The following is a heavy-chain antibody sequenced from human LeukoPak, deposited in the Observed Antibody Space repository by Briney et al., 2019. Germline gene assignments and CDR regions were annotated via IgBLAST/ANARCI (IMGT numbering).Heavy chain of an antibody. V-gene: IGHV3-21*01. D-gene: IGHD3-3*02. Sequence: GGSLRLSCAASGFTFDSYSMYWVRQAPGKGLEWVSSISRSSSYIYYTDSVKGRFTISRDNGERSLYLQMSSLRAEDTAVYYCARAIGLADVDFDYWGQGIPVTVSS. CDR2: ISRSSSYI. CDR3: ARAIGLADVDFDY. J-gene: IGHJ4*02. CDR1: GFTFDSYS.